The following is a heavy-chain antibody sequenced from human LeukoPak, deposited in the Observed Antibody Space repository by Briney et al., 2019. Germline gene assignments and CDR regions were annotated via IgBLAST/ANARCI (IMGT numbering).Heavy chain of an antibody. V-gene: IGHV3-43*02. CDR1: GFTFSSYG. J-gene: IGHJ5*02. D-gene: IGHD3-22*01. Sequence: GRSLRLSCAASGFTFSSYGMHWVRQAPGKGLQWVALITGDAGAKYYADSVRGRFTISRDNSKSSLYLQLNRVTTEDTAFYFCARGSYDSSGPNWFDPWGQGTLVTVSS. CDR2: ITGDAGAK. CDR3: ARGSYDSSGPNWFDP.